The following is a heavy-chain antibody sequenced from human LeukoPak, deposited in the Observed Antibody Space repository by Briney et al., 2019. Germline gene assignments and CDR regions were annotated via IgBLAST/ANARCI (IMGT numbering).Heavy chain of an antibody. CDR3: AREWVDTAMEFDY. J-gene: IGHJ4*02. V-gene: IGHV1-18*01. Sequence: KLQGRVTMTTDTSTSTAYMELRSLRSDDTAVYYCAREWVDTAMEFDYWGQGTLVTVSS. D-gene: IGHD5-18*01.